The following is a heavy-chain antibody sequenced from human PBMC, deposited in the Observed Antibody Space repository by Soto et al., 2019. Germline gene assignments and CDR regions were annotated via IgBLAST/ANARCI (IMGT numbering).Heavy chain of an antibody. Sequence: EVQLVESGGDLVQPGGSLRLSCAASGFTVSSKYMGWVRQAPGKGLEWVSVISTGGETHYADSVKDRFVISRDSSKNMLSLQMNSLRAEDTAVYYCATRGRVASTGPNWFDPWGQGTLVTVSS. D-gene: IGHD6-13*01. V-gene: IGHV3-66*01. CDR2: ISTGGET. J-gene: IGHJ5*02. CDR3: ATRGRVASTGPNWFDP. CDR1: GFTVSSKY.